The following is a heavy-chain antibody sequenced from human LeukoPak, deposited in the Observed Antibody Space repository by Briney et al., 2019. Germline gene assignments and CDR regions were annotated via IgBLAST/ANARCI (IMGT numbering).Heavy chain of an antibody. Sequence: SETLSLTCAVSGGSISSGGYSWSWIRQPPGKGLEWIGYIYHSGSTYYNPSLKSRVTISVDRSKNQFSLKLSSVTAADTAVYYCARGYGGNPWDYWGQRTLVTVSS. CDR3: ARGYGGNPWDY. V-gene: IGHV4-30-2*01. CDR2: IYHSGST. D-gene: IGHD4-23*01. J-gene: IGHJ4*02. CDR1: GGSISSGGYS.